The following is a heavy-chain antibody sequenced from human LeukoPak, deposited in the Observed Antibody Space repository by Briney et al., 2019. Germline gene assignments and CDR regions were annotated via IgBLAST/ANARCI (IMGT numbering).Heavy chain of an antibody. CDR2: INDGNGNT. CDR1: GYTFTSYA. Sequence: GASVKVSCKASGYTFTSYAMHWVRQAPRQRLEWMGLINDGNGNTKYSQKFQGRVTITRDTSASTAHMELSSLRSEDTAVYYCARDPRYYDSSGYYYYYYGMDVWGQGTTVTVSS. CDR3: ARDPRYYDSSGYYYYYYGMDV. J-gene: IGHJ6*02. D-gene: IGHD3-22*01. V-gene: IGHV1-3*01.